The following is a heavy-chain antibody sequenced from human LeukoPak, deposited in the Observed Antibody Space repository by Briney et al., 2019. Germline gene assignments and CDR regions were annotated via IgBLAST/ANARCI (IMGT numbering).Heavy chain of an antibody. V-gene: IGHV1-18*04. D-gene: IGHD5-24*01. J-gene: IGHJ2*01. CDR1: GYSFNVHG. CDR2: ISAYKGNT. CDR3: ARTLGGNYVEMATGVDL. Sequence: ASVKVSCKASGYSFNVHGMTWVRQAPGQGLEWMGWISAYKGNTNYAAKFQGGVTMTTDTSTSTGYMELTSLRSDDTAVYYCARTLGGNYVEMATGVDLWGRGTLVTVS.